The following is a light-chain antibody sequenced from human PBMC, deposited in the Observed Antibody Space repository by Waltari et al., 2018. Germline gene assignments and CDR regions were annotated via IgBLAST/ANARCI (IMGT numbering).Light chain of an antibody. CDR2: SAS. CDR1: QSVSNS. J-gene: IGKJ5*01. Sequence: EIVMTQSPPTLSVSPGERATLSCRASQSVSNSLAWYQHRPGRAPRLLIHSASTRAPGIPARFSGSGSETEFTLTISNLQSEDFAPYYCQQYNNWPPITFGQGTRLEIK. CDR3: QQYNNWPPIT. V-gene: IGKV3D-15*01.